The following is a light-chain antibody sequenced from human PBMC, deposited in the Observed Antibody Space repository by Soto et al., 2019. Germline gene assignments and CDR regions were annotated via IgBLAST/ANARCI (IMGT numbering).Light chain of an antibody. CDR3: QKYNSAPLT. Sequence: DIQMTQSPSSLSASVGDRVTITCRASQGISSYLAWYQQKPGRVPRLLISGASALQSGVPSRFSGSGSGTDFTLTISSLQPEDVATYYCQKYNSAPLTFGPGTKVDI. V-gene: IGKV1-27*01. CDR1: QGISSY. J-gene: IGKJ3*01. CDR2: GAS.